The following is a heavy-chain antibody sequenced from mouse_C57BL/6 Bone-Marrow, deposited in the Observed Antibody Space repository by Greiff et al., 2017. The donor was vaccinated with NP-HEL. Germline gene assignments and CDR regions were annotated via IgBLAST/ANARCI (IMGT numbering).Heavy chain of an antibody. Sequence: QVQLKESGPGLVQPSQSLSITCTVSGFSLTSYGVHWVRQSPGKGLEWLGVIWSGGSTDYNAAFISRLSISKDNSKIHVFFKMNSLQADDTAIYYCARSNYYGSSWYFDVWGTGTTVTVSS. CDR1: GFSLTSYG. CDR3: ARSNYYGSSWYFDV. V-gene: IGHV2-2*01. CDR2: IWSGGST. J-gene: IGHJ1*03. D-gene: IGHD1-1*01.